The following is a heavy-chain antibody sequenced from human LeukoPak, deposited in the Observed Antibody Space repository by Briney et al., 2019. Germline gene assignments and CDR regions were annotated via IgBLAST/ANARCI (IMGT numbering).Heavy chain of an antibody. J-gene: IGHJ3*02. Sequence: GASVKVSCKVSGYTLTELSMHWVRQAPGQGLEWMGIINPSGGSTSYAQKFQGRVTMTRDTSTSTVYMELSSLRSEDTAVYYCARDTRYYENAFDIWGQGTMVTVSS. CDR2: INPSGGST. V-gene: IGHV1-46*01. D-gene: IGHD3-22*01. CDR1: GYTLTELS. CDR3: ARDTRYYENAFDI.